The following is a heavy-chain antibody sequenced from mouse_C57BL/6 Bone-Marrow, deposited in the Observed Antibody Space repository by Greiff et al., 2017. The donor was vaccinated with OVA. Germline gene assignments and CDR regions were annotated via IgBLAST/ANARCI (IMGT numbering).Heavy chain of an antibody. CDR1: GYAFSSSW. Sequence: VHLVESGPELVKPGASVKISCKASGYAFSSSWMNWVKQRPGKGLEWIGRIYPGDGDTNYNGKFKGKATLTADKSSSTAYMQLSSLTSEDSAVYFCARVGTAQVHWGQGTTLTVSS. V-gene: IGHV1-82*01. J-gene: IGHJ2*01. CDR3: ARVGTAQVH. D-gene: IGHD3-2*02. CDR2: IYPGDGDT.